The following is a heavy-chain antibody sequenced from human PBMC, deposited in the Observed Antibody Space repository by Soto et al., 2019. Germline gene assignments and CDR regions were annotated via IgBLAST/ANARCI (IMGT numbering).Heavy chain of an antibody. Sequence: KPSETLSLTCSVSGDSISTVDYFWAWIRQPPGQALEYIGYIYKSATTYYSPSFESRVTISVDTSKNQFSLKLSSVTAADTAVYYCATCRGEAVAGIDWFDPWGQGTLVTVSS. CDR2: IYKSATT. CDR3: ATCRGEAVAGIDWFDP. J-gene: IGHJ5*02. D-gene: IGHD6-19*01. CDR1: GDSISTVDYF. V-gene: IGHV4-39*01.